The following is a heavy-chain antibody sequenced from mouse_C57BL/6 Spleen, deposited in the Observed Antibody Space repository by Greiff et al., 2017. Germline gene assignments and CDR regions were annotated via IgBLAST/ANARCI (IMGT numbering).Heavy chain of an antibody. D-gene: IGHD3-2*02. CDR1: GYSFTDYN. CDR3: ARTEEGLGWLRLFDY. J-gene: IGHJ2*01. CDR2: INPNYGTT. Sequence: EVQLQQSGPELVKPGASVKISCKASGYSFTDYNMNWVKQSNGKSLEWIGVINPNYGTTSYNQKFKGKDTLTVDQSSSTAYMQLNSLTSEDSAVYYCARTEEGLGWLRLFDYWGQGTTLTVSS. V-gene: IGHV1-39*01.